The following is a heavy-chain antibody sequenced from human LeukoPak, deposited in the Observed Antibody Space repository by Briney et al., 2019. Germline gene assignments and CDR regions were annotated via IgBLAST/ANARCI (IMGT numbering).Heavy chain of an antibody. CDR1: GFTFSSYA. D-gene: IGHD4-17*01. CDR3: AKDLPRMTTVTPNWFDP. V-gene: IGHV3-23*01. CDR2: ISGSGGST. J-gene: IGHJ5*02. Sequence: GGSLRLSCAASGFTFSSYAMSWVRQAPGEGLEWVSAISGSGGSTYYADSVKGRFTISRDNSKNTLYLQMSSLRAEDTAVYYCAKDLPRMTTVTPNWFDPWGQGTLVTVSS.